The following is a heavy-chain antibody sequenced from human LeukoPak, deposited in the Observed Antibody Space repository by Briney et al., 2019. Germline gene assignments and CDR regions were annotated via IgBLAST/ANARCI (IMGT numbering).Heavy chain of an antibody. CDR2: INPNSGDT. D-gene: IGHD3-10*01. J-gene: IGHJ4*02. CDR1: RYTFTKYF. V-gene: IGHV1-2*02. CDR3: ARDGSLDY. Sequence: ASVKVSCQASRYTFTKYFTQWVRQAPGQGLEWMGWINPNSGDTNSAQKFQGRVTMTRDTSISTAYMELSRLRSDDTAVYYCARDGSLDYWGQGTLVTVSS.